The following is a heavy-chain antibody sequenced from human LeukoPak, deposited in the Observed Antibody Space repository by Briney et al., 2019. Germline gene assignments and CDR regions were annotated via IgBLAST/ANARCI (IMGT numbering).Heavy chain of an antibody. V-gene: IGHV3-7*01. CDR2: IKQDGSEK. CDR3: ARDHNYAFDN. Sequence: GGSLRPSCAASGFTFSSYWMSWVRQAPGKGLEWVANIKQDGSEKYYVDSVKGRFTISRDNAKNSLYLQMNSLRVEDTAVYYCARDHNYAFDNWGQGTLVSVAS. CDR1: GFTFSSYW. D-gene: IGHD1-1*01. J-gene: IGHJ4*02.